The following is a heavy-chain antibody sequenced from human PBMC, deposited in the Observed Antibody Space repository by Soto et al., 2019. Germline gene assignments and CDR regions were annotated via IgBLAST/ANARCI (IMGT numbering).Heavy chain of an antibody. V-gene: IGHV4-39*01. CDR1: GGSISGSSYY. CDR3: ARPIVAAAFDY. J-gene: IGHJ4*02. D-gene: IGHD6-13*01. CDR2: IYYSGST. Sequence: SETLSLTCTVSGGSISGSSYYWGWIRQPPGKGLEWTGSIYYSGSTYYNPSLKSRVTISVDTSKNQFSLKLSSVTAADTAVYYCARPIVAAAFDYWGLGTLVTVSS.